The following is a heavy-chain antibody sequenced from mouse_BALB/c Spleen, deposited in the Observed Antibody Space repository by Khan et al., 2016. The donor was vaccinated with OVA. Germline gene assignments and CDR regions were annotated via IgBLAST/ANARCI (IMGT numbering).Heavy chain of an antibody. V-gene: IGHV2-9*02. CDR2: IWAGGST. J-gene: IGHJ2*01. D-gene: IGHD1-3*01. CDR1: GFSLTSYG. Sequence: QVQLQQSGPGLVAPSQSLSITCTVSGFSLTSYGVHWVRQPPGKGLEWLGVIWAGGSTNYNSAPMSRLSISKDNSKSQVCLKMNSLKTDDTAMYYCARLEDIWGQGTTLTVSS. CDR3: ARLEDI.